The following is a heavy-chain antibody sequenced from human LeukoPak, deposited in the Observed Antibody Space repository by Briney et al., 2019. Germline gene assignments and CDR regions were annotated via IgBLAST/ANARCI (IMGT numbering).Heavy chain of an antibody. CDR3: ARGKDYGDY. Sequence: PGGSLRLSCAASGFTFTIYSMNWVRQVPGKGLEWVSAISSRSIYIFYADSVKGRFTISRDNAKNSLYLQMNSLRAEDSAVYYCARGKDYGDYWGQGTLVTVTS. CDR1: GFTFTIYS. V-gene: IGHV3-21*01. CDR2: ISSRSIYI. J-gene: IGHJ4*02.